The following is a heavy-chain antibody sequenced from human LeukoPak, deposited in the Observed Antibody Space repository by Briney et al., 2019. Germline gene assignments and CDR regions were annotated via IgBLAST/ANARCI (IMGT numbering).Heavy chain of an antibody. CDR3: TRRGFMDA. J-gene: IGHJ6*03. CDR1: GGSISSSSYY. CDR2: IYYSGST. V-gene: IGHV4-39*07. Sequence: SETLSLTCTVSGGSISSSSYYWGWIRQPPGKGLEWIGSIYYSGSTYYNPSLKSRVTISVDTSKNQFSLKLTSVTAADTAVYYCTRRGFMDAWGKGTTVTVSS.